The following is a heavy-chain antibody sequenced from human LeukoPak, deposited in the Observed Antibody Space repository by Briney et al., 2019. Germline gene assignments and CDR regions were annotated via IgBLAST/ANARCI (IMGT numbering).Heavy chain of an antibody. CDR2: IYYSGST. J-gene: IGHJ5*02. V-gene: IGHV4-39*01. D-gene: IGHD3-16*01. CDR1: GGSISSSSYY. CDR3: ARPTFGSNKRHNWFDP. Sequence: PSETLSLTCTVSGGSISSSSYYWGWIRQPPGKGLEWIGSIYYSGSTYYNPSLKSRVSISVDTSKNQFSLKLSSVTAADAAVYYCARPTFGSNKRHNWFDPWGQGTLVTVSS.